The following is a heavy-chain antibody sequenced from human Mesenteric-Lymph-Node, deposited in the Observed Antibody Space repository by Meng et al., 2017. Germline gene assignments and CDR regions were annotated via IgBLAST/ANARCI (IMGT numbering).Heavy chain of an antibody. CDR1: GSSRSSSSSY. Sequence: LLLESGPGRVKPTETRSFACTCSGSSRSSSSSYWACILQPPGEGLVWIGSVVYSRTTYYTSSLKSRVSISVDTSKNQFSLKLSFVTAADTAVYYCSRHHHSPTFDYWGQGTLVTVSS. D-gene: IGHD1-14*01. J-gene: IGHJ4*02. V-gene: IGHV4-39*01. CDR3: SRHHHSPTFDY. CDR2: VVYSRTT.